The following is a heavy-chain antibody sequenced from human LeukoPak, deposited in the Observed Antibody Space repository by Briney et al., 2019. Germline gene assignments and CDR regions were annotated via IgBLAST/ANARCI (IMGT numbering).Heavy chain of an antibody. CDR2: ISGTGGST. Sequence: GGSLRLSCAASGFTFSSYAMSWVRQAPGKGLEWVSTISGTGGSTYYADSVKGQFTISRDNSKNSLYLQMNSLRAEDTALYYCAKGLDSMVRGVIGYWGQGTLVTVSS. D-gene: IGHD3-10*01. CDR3: AKGLDSMVRGVIGY. V-gene: IGHV3-23*01. CDR1: GFTFSSYA. J-gene: IGHJ4*02.